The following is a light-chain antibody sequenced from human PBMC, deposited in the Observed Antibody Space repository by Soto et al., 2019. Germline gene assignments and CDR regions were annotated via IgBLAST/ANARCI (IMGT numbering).Light chain of an antibody. CDR3: SSYAGSNNSPDV. Sequence: QSVLTQPPSASGSPGQSVTISCTGTSSDVGGYNYVSWYQQHPGKAPKLMIYEVSKRPSGVPDRFSGSKSGNTASLTVSGLQAEDEADYCCSSYAGSNNSPDVFGTGTKLTVL. J-gene: IGLJ1*01. CDR2: EVS. CDR1: SSDVGGYNY. V-gene: IGLV2-8*01.